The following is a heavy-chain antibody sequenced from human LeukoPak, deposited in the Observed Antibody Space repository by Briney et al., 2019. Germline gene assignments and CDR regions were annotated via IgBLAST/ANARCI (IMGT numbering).Heavy chain of an antibody. Sequence: PGGSLRLSCAASGLTFDDYGMSWVRQAPGKGLEWVSGINWNGGSTGYADSVKGRFTISRDNAKNSLYLQMNSLRAEDTALYYCARRITIPGGGYYMDVWGKGTTVTVSS. CDR3: ARRITIPGGGYYMDV. D-gene: IGHD3-3*01. J-gene: IGHJ6*03. CDR2: INWNGGST. CDR1: GLTFDDYG. V-gene: IGHV3-20*04.